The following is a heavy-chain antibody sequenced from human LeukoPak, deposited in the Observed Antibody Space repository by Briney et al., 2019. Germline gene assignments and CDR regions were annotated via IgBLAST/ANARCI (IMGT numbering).Heavy chain of an antibody. J-gene: IGHJ4*02. Sequence: SETLSLTCTASGGSISSSSYYWGWIRQPPGKGLEWIGSIYYSGSTYYSPSLKSRVTISVDTSKNQFSLKLSSVTAADTAVYYCARIIVGVPFDYWGQGTLVTVSS. CDR2: IYYSGST. CDR3: ARIIVGVPFDY. D-gene: IGHD1-26*01. CDR1: GGSISSSSYY. V-gene: IGHV4-39*07.